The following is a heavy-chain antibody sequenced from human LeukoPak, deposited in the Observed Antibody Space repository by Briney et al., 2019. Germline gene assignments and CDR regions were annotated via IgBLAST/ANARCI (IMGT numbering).Heavy chain of an antibody. CDR2: LDSSGST. D-gene: IGHD4-23*01. Sequence: SETLSLTCTFSGGSISSRRDYWGWIHQTPGKGLEWIGNLDSSGSTYYNPSLKSRVTISVGTSKNQFSLNLRAVTAAETAIYFCSRSHDYGGLYFYYYMDVWGKGTTVTVSS. CDR3: SRSHDYGGLYFYYYMDV. CDR1: GGSISSRRDY. J-gene: IGHJ6*03. V-gene: IGHV4-39*01.